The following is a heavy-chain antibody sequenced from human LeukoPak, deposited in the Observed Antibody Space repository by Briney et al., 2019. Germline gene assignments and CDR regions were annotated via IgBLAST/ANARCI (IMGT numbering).Heavy chain of an antibody. J-gene: IGHJ4*02. V-gene: IGHV3-30*02. CDR2: IRYDGNNK. CDR1: EFTFSNYD. D-gene: IGHD6-19*01. CDR3: AKDQAVAGHPLDY. Sequence: GGSLRLSCAASEFTFSNYDMHWVRQAPGKGLEWVAFIRYDGNNKYYADSVKGRFTISRDNSKNTLYLQMNSLRAGDTVVYYCAKDQAVAGHPLDYWGQGTLVTVSS.